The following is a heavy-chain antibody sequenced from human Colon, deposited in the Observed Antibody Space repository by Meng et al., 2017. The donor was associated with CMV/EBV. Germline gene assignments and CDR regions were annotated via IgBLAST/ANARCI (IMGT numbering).Heavy chain of an antibody. V-gene: IGHV3-53*05. CDR2: FYSGNST. J-gene: IGHJ4*02. CDR3: VRREYFDTESGN. D-gene: IGHD3-22*01. CDR1: GLTLSSMY. Sequence: GESLKISCAGSGLTLSSMYMHWVRQAPGKGLEWVSVFYSGNSTDYADSLKGRFTVSRDNSKNTLYLQMNSLRAEDTAMYYCVRREYFDTESGNWGRGTMVTVSS.